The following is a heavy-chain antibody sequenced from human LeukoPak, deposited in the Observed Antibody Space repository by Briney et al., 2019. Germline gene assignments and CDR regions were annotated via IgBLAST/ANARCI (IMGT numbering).Heavy chain of an antibody. J-gene: IGHJ4*02. CDR2: FCGSGDST. V-gene: IGHV3-23*01. Sequence: GGSLRLSCAASGFTFNSYAMSWVRQAPGKRLEWVSLFCGSGDSTYYTDSVKGRFTISRDNSKNTLYLQMNSLRAEDTAVYYCARDRRVGCSFTTCYLFDYWGQGTLVTVSS. D-gene: IGHD2-2*01. CDR3: ARDRRVGCSFTTCYLFDY. CDR1: GFTFNSYA.